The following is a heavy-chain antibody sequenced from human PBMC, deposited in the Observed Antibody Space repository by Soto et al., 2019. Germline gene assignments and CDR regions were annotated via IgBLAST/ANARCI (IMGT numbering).Heavy chain of an antibody. J-gene: IGHJ4*02. V-gene: IGHV3-30*18. Sequence: QVQLAESGGGVVQPGRSLRLSCAASGFTFNTYGMHWVRQAPGKGLEWVALISYDGSEKYFADSVKGRFTISRDSSRYTLYLQMNDLRPEDTAVYYCAKDRSPGCGGDFHFDYCGQGTLVTVSS. CDR3: AKDRSPGCGGDFHFDY. D-gene: IGHD2-21*02. CDR2: ISYDGSEK. CDR1: GFTFNTYG.